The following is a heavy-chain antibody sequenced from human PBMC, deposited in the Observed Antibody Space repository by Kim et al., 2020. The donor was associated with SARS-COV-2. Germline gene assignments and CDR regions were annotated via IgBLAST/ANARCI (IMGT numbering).Heavy chain of an antibody. J-gene: IGHJ2*01. CDR3: AKYYYDSSGIYWYFDL. D-gene: IGHD3-22*01. Sequence: SVKGRFTNSRDDSKNTLYLQMNSLRAEDTAVYYCAKYYYDSSGIYWYFDLWGRGTLVTVSS. V-gene: IGHV3-23*01.